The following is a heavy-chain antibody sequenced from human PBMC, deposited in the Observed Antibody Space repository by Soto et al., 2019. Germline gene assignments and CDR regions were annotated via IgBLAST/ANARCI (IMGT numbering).Heavy chain of an antibody. CDR3: ARVQYSSGWYSTSHYYGMDV. J-gene: IGHJ6*02. CDR2: ISGSGGST. D-gene: IGHD6-19*01. CDR1: GFTFSSYA. Sequence: GGSLRLSCAASGFTFSSYAMSWVRQAPGKGLERVSAISGSGGSTYYADSVKGRFTISRDNSKNTLYLQMNSLRAEDTAVYYCARVQYSSGWYSTSHYYGMDVWGQGTTVTVSS. V-gene: IGHV3-23*01.